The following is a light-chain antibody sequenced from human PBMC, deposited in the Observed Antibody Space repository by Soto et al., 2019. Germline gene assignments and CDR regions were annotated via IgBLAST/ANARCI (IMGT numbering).Light chain of an antibody. CDR3: SSYTSSSTFYV. Sequence: QSVLTQPASVSGSPGQSITISCTGTSSDVGGYNYVSWYQQHPGKAPKLMIYDVSNRPSGVSNRFSGSKSGNTASLTISGLQADDEAAYYCSSYTSSSTFYVFGTGTKVTVL. CDR2: DVS. CDR1: SSDVGGYNY. V-gene: IGLV2-14*01. J-gene: IGLJ1*01.